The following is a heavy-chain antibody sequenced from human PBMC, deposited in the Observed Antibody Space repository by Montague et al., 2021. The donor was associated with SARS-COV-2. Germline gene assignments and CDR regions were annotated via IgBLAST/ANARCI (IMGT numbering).Heavy chain of an antibody. CDR3: SRFETSKFYSSGVDV. CDR1: GCTFSSFR. J-gene: IGHJ6*02. CDR2: ISSESTYI. V-gene: IGHV3-21*01. Sequence: SLRLSCAASGCTFSSFRMNWVRQAPGKRLEWVASISSESTYILYAESVRGRFTVSRDNAQNLLFLQMNSLRAEDTALYYCSRFETSKFYSSGVDVWGQGTTGTVSS. D-gene: IGHD2-15*01.